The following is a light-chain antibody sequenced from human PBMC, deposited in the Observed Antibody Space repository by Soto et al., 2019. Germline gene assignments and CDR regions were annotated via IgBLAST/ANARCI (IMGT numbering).Light chain of an antibody. V-gene: IGLV1-44*01. J-gene: IGLJ1*01. CDR3: AVWDDSLNGFV. Sequence: QSVLSQPPSASGTPGQRVTISCSGSSSNIGSNTVNWYQHLPGTAPKLLIYSDNHRPSGVPDRFSGSKSGTSASLAISGLQSEDEADDYCAVWDDSLNGFVFGTGTKLTVL. CDR1: SSNIGSNT. CDR2: SDN.